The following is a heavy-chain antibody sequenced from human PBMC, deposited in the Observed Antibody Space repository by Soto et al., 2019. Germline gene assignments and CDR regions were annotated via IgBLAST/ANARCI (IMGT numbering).Heavy chain of an antibody. Sequence: EVQLLESGGGLVQPGGSLRLSCAASGFTFSSYAMSWVRQAPGKGLEWVSAISGSGGSTYYADSVKGRFTISRDNSKNTLYLQMNSVRAEDTAVYYCAKDDVRYFDWLLPSFDYWGQGTLVTVSS. J-gene: IGHJ4*02. CDR3: AKDDVRYFDWLLPSFDY. CDR2: ISGSGGST. D-gene: IGHD3-9*01. V-gene: IGHV3-23*01. CDR1: GFTFSSYA.